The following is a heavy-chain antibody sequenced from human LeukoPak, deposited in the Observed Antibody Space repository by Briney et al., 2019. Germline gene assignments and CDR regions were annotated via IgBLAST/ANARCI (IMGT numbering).Heavy chain of an antibody. D-gene: IGHD6-19*01. CDR2: SYNSGRN. CDR3: ARDFYSSGWYEGFDP. V-gene: IGHV4-59*01. CDR1: GGSISSYY. Sequence: WDCLSLTCTVSGGSISSYYCSCIRQPPGKGLEWIGYSYNSGRNNNRPSFKSRVTISVDTSKNQFSLKLSSVTAADTAVYYCARDFYSSGWYEGFDPWGQGTLVTVS. J-gene: IGHJ5*02.